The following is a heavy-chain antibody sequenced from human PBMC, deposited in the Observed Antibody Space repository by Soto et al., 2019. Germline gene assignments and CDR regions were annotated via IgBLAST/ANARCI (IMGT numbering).Heavy chain of an antibody. V-gene: IGHV3-21*01. CDR1: GFTFSSYS. CDR2: ISSSSSYI. Sequence: EVQLVESGGGLVQPGGSLRLSCAASGFTFSSYSMNWVRQAPGKGLEWVSSISSSSSYIYYADSVKGRFTISRDNAKNSLYLQMNSLRAEDTAVYYCARDVLQGGTAKGAFDIWGQGTMVTVSS. D-gene: IGHD1-1*01. J-gene: IGHJ3*02. CDR3: ARDVLQGGTAKGAFDI.